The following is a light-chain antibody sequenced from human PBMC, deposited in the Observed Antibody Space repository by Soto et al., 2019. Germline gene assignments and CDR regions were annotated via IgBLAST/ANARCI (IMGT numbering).Light chain of an antibody. Sequence: LTQPPSVSLAPGQTARITCGGDNIGSKSVHWYQQKPRQAPVLVVYGDRDRPSGIPERFSGSNSGNTATLTISRVEAGDDADYYCQVWDSSSGHYVFGTGTKGTVL. CDR2: GDR. V-gene: IGLV3-21*02. CDR3: QVWDSSSGHYV. J-gene: IGLJ1*01. CDR1: NIGSKS.